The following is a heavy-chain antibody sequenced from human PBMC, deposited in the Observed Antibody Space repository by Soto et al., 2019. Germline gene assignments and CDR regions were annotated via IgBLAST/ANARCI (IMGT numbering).Heavy chain of an antibody. J-gene: IGHJ3*02. CDR2: ISGSGGST. CDR1: GFTFSSYA. Sequence: GGSLRLSCAASGFTFSSYAMSWVRQAPGKGLEWVSAISGSGGSTYYADSVKGRFTISRDNSKNTLYLQMNSLRAEDTAVYYCAKASDYDILTGYYDAFDIWGQGTMVTVSS. CDR3: AKASDYDILTGYYDAFDI. V-gene: IGHV3-23*01. D-gene: IGHD3-9*01.